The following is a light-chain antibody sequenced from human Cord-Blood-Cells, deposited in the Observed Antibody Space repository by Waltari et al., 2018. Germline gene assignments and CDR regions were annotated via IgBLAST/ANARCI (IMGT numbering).Light chain of an antibody. Sequence: QSALTQPASVSGSPGQSITISCTGTSSNVGSSTLVSWYQQHPGKAPKLMIYEGSKRPSGVSNRFSGSKSGNTASLTISGLQAEDEADYYCCSYAGSSFYVFGTGTKVTVL. CDR2: EGS. J-gene: IGLJ1*01. CDR1: SSNVGSSTL. V-gene: IGLV2-23*01. CDR3: CSYAGSSFYV.